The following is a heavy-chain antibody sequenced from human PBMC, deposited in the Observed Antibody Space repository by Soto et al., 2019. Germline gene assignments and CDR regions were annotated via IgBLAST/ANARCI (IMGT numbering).Heavy chain of an antibody. V-gene: IGHV1-46*01. CDR1: GYTFTSYY. D-gene: IGHD3-3*01. J-gene: IGHJ6*02. CDR2: INPSGGST. CDR3: ARDLRPLGKLRFLEGGDYYYYGMDV. Sequence: ASVKVSCKASGYTFTSYYMHWVRQAPGQGLEWMGIINPSGGSTSYAQKFQGRVTMTRDTSTSTVYMELSSLRSEDTAVYYCARDLRPLGKLRFLEGGDYYYYGMDVWGQGTTVTVSS.